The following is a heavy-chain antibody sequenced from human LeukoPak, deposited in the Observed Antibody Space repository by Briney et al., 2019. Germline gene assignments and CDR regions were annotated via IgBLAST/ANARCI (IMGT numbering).Heavy chain of an antibody. V-gene: IGHV1-69*05. CDR3: ARGSLVSSSWFFDY. Sequence: GASVKVSCKGSGYTFTSYDISWVRQAPGQGLEWMGRIIPIFGTANYAQKFQGRVTITTDESTSTAYMELSSLRSEDTAVYYCARGSLVSSSWFFDYWGQGTLVTVSS. CDR1: GYTFTSYD. D-gene: IGHD6-13*01. J-gene: IGHJ4*02. CDR2: IIPIFGTA.